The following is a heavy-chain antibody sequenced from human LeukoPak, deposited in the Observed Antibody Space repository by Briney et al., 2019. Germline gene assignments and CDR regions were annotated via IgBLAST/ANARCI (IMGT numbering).Heavy chain of an antibody. J-gene: IGHJ5*02. CDR3: ARQSVVVWFGELLYNWFDP. V-gene: IGHV1-2*04. CDR1: GYTFTGYY. Sequence: GASVKVSCKASGYTFTGYYMHWVRQAPGEGLEWMGWINPNSGGTNYAQKFQGWVTMTRDTSISTAYMELSRLRSDDTAVYYCARQSVVVWFGELLYNWFDPWGQGTLVTVSS. D-gene: IGHD3-10*01. CDR2: INPNSGGT.